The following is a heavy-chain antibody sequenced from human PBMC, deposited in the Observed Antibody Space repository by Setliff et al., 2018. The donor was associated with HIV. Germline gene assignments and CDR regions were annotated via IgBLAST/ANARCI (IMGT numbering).Heavy chain of an antibody. Sequence: GASVKVSCKASGYTFTDYYMHWMRQAPGRGLEWMGWIYPKSGDTNYEQKFQGRVTMTRDTSISTAYMVLSRLRSDDTAVYYCARPDHSSGYRWFDPWGQGTLVTVSS. J-gene: IGHJ5*02. CDR3: ARPDHSSGYRWFDP. CDR1: GYTFTDYY. CDR2: IYPKSGDT. V-gene: IGHV1-2*02. D-gene: IGHD3-22*01.